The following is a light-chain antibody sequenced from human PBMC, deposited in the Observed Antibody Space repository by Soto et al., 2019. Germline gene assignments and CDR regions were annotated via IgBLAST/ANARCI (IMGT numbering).Light chain of an antibody. V-gene: IGLV2-14*01. Sequence: QSVLTQPASVSGSPGQSITISCTGTSSDVGGYNYVFWYQQHPDKAPKLMIYDVSNRPSGVSNRFSGPKSGNTASLTISALQAEDETDYYCCSYTSHNTYVFGTGTKATVL. CDR1: SSDVGGYNY. J-gene: IGLJ1*01. CDR2: DVS. CDR3: CSYTSHNTYV.